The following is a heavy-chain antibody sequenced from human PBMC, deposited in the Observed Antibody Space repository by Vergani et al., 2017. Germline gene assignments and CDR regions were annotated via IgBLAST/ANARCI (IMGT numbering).Heavy chain of an antibody. V-gene: IGHV1-18*01. D-gene: IGHD3-16*01. CDR3: SRGCFYSSRYYFKFYRLGV. CDR1: RYPLSRYG. Sequence: QAQLVQSGAEVKKPGASVRVSCKASRYPLSRYGISWVRQAPGQGLEWMGWISAYSGETRYERSLQGRVTMTTEASTNTAYMTLRSLRSDDTAIYYCSRGCFYSSRYYFKFYRLGVWGQGTTVTVTS. J-gene: IGHJ6*02. CDR2: ISAYSGET.